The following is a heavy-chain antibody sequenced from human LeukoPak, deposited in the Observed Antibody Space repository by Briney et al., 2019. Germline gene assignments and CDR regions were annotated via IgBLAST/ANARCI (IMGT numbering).Heavy chain of an antibody. CDR1: GFRFSSYV. D-gene: IGHD1-26*01. J-gene: IGHJ4*02. Sequence: GGSLRLSCADSGFRFSSYVMSWVRQAPGKGLEYVSSIDGSDGASYYADSVKGRFTISRDNSKNTLFLQTNSLRVEDTAVYYCARVDSGNYVYWGQGTLVTVSS. CDR3: ARVDSGNYVY. V-gene: IGHV3-23*01. CDR2: IDGSDGAS.